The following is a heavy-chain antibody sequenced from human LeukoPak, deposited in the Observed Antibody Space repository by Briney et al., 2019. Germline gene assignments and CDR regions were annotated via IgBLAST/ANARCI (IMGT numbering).Heavy chain of an antibody. CDR1: GFTFDMYT. Sequence: TPGGSLRHTCEASGFTFDMYTMHWVRQAPGKGLEWVAAISSDSNDKHYADSLQGRFTISRDDSQNSLFLHMQSLRDDDTAIYYCARNFYFDSSADLDYWGQGTLVTVSS. V-gene: IGHV3-21*01. CDR3: ARNFYFDSSADLDY. CDR2: ISSDSNDK. J-gene: IGHJ4*02. D-gene: IGHD6-19*01.